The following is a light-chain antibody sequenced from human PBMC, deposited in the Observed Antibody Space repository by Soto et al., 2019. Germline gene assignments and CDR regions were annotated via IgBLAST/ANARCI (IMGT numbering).Light chain of an antibody. Sequence: QSALTQPASVSGSPGQSITISCAGTGSDVGGYNSVSWYQQHPGKAPKLMIYEVSNRPSGVSNRFSGSKSGNTASLTISGLQAEDEADYYSSSYTRFSTQVFGGGTKLTVL. CDR2: EVS. V-gene: IGLV2-14*01. CDR1: GSDVGGYNS. CDR3: SSYTRFSTQV. J-gene: IGLJ2*01.